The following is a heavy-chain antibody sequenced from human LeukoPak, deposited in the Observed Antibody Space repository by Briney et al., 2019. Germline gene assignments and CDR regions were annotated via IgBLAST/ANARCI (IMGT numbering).Heavy chain of an antibody. CDR3: AKDWKQWLVPTFDY. J-gene: IGHJ4*02. V-gene: IGHV1-2*02. CDR1: GYTFIDYY. D-gene: IGHD6-19*01. CDR2: ISPNSGGT. Sequence: ASVKVSCKASGYTFIDYYMHWVRQAPGQGLEWIGWISPNSGGTKYVQKFQGRVTMTRDTSITTVYMELSGLSFDDTAVYYCAKDWKQWLVPTFDYWGQGTLVTVSS.